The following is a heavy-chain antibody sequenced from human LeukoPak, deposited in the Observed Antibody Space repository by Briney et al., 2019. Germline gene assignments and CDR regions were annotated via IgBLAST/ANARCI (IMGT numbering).Heavy chain of an antibody. V-gene: IGHV4-59*01. J-gene: IGHJ5*02. CDR2: FYYSGVT. Sequence: PSETLSLTCTISGDSINSYHWSWLRQPPGSKLEWIGYFYYSGVTNYNPSLKSRVTMSLDTSKKQFSLKLNSVTAADTAVYYCARDGPPKGFVVVPAVPHNWFDPWGQGTLVTVSS. CDR1: GDSINSYH. CDR3: ARDGPPKGFVVVPAVPHNWFDP. D-gene: IGHD2-2*01.